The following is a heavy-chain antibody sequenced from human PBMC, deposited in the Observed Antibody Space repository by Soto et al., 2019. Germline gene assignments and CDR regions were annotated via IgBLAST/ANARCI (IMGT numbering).Heavy chain of an antibody. V-gene: IGHV1-18*01. J-gene: IGHJ4*02. CDR1: GGTFSSYG. CDR3: ARVGVGLAAPRVWPY. Sequence: ASVKVSCKASGGTFSSYGISWVRQAPGQGLEWMAWINPYNGNTKYAEKFLGRVTVTTDTSTATAYMEVRSLTSDDTAVFYCARVGVGLAAPRVWPYWGQGTPVTVSS. D-gene: IGHD6-13*01. CDR2: INPYNGNT.